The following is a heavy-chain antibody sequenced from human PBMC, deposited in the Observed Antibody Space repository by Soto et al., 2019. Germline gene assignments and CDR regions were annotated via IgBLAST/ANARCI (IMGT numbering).Heavy chain of an antibody. CDR1: GGSISSYY. CDR2: IYYSGST. D-gene: IGHD3-10*01. CDR3: ARRWGSVFDF. Sequence: QLQLQESGPGLVKPSETLSLTCTVSGGSISSYYWSWIRQPPGKGLEWIGYIYYSGSTNYNPSLNSRVTIPVDTSKNQFALQLSSVTAADTAVYYCARRWGSVFDFWGQGTLVTVSS. J-gene: IGHJ4*02. V-gene: IGHV4-59*08.